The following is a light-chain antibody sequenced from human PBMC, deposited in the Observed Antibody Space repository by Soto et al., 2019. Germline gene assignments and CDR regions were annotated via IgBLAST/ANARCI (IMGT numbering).Light chain of an antibody. CDR2: AAS. J-gene: IGKJ2*02. Sequence: AIRMTQSPSSLSASTGDRVTITCRASQGISSYLAWYQQKPGKAPKLLIYAASTLQSGAPSRFSGSGSGTDFTLTISCLQSEDFATYYCQQYYSYRTFGQGTKLEIK. CDR1: QGISSY. CDR3: QQYYSYRT. V-gene: IGKV1-8*01.